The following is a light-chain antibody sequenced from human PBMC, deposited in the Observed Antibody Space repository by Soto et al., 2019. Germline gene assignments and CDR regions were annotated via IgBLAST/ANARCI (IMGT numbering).Light chain of an antibody. J-gene: IGLJ3*02. V-gene: IGLV3-21*01. Sequence: SYELTQPPSVSVAPGKTASVACGGSNIGSKSVHWYQKKSGQAPVLVMYYDSDRPTRIPERVSGSNSGNTATLTISRVEAGDEADYYCQVWDISSGHVVFGGGTKLTVL. CDR1: NIGSKS. CDR3: QVWDISSGHVV. CDR2: YDS.